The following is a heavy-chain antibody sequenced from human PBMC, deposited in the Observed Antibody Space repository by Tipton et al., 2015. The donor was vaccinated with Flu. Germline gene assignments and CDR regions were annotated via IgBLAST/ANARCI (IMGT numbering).Heavy chain of an antibody. J-gene: IGHJ4*02. CDR2: INHSGST. D-gene: IGHD6-13*01. CDR1: GGSFSGYY. Sequence: LRLSCAVYGGSFSGYYWSWIRQPPGKGLEWIGEINHSGSTNYNPSLKSRVTISVDTSKNQFSLKLSSVTAADTAVYYCARGQRIAAAGTGGDFDYWGQGTLVTVSS. CDR3: ARGQRIAAAGTGGDFDY. V-gene: IGHV4-34*01.